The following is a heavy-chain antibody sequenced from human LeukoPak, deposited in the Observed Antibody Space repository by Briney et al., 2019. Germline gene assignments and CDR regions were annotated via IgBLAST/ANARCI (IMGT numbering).Heavy chain of an antibody. V-gene: IGHV3-21*01. J-gene: IGHJ4*02. CDR1: GFTFSSYS. D-gene: IGHD1-26*01. CDR3: ARVRSGSLDY. Sequence: GGSLRLSCAASGFTFSSYSMNWVRQAPGKGLEWVSFIRSSSSDIYYADSVKGRFTISRDNAKNSLYLQMDSLKAEDTAVYYCARVRSGSLDYWGQGTLVTV. CDR2: IRSSSSDI.